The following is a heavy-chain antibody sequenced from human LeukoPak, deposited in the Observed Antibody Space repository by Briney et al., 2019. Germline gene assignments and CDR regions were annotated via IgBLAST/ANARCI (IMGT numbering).Heavy chain of an antibody. CDR3: AKDRYSGNYHQSGDFSY. CDR2: ISGSGVST. V-gene: IGHV3-23*01. Sequence: GGSLRLSCAASGFTFSSYAMSWVRQAPGKGLEWVSAISGSGVSTYYADSVKGRFTISRDNSKNTLYLQMNSLRAEDAALYYCAKDRYSGNYHQSGDFSYWGQGTLVTVSS. CDR1: GFTFSSYA. D-gene: IGHD1-26*01. J-gene: IGHJ4*02.